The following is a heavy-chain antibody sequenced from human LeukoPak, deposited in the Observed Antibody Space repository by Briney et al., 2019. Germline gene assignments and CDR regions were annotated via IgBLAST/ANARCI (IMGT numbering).Heavy chain of an antibody. CDR3: AKDSYYDSSGYYADY. D-gene: IGHD3-22*01. J-gene: IGHJ4*02. CDR1: GFTFSSYA. V-gene: IGHV3-23*01. Sequence: PGGSLRLSCAASGFTFSSYAMSWVRQAPGKGLEWVSAISGSGGSTYYADSVKGRFTISRDNSKNTLYLQMNSLRAEDTAVYYCAKDSYYDSSGYYADYWGQGTLVTVSS. CDR2: ISGSGGST.